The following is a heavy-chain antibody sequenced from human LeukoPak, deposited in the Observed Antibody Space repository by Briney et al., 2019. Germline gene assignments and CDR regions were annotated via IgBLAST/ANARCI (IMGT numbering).Heavy chain of an antibody. J-gene: IGHJ4*02. CDR3: ATVEGRPFCLSDWLKSGDYFDY. D-gene: IGHD3/OR15-3a*01. V-gene: IGHV3-30*03. Sequence: GGSLRLSCAASGFTFSSYGMHWVRQAPGKGLEWVAVISYDGSNKYYADSVKGRFTISRDNSKNTLYLQMNSLRAEDTAVYYCATVEGRPFCLSDWLKSGDYFDYWGQGTLVTVSS. CDR2: ISYDGSNK. CDR1: GFTFSSYG.